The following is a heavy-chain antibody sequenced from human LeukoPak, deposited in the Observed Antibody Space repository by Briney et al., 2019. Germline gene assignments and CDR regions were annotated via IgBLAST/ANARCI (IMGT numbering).Heavy chain of an antibody. CDR1: GGSVSSGSYY. CDR2: INHSGST. CDR3: ARGHRGPPGY. J-gene: IGHJ4*02. Sequence: SETLSLTCTVSGGSVSSGSYYWSWIRQPPGKGLEWIGEINHSGSTNYNPSLKSRVTISVDTFKNQFSLKLSSVTAADTAVYYCARGHRGPPGYWGQGTLVTVSS. D-gene: IGHD2-15*01. V-gene: IGHV4-61*01.